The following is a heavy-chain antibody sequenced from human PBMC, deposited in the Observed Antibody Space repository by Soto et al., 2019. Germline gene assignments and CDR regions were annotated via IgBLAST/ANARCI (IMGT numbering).Heavy chain of an antibody. V-gene: IGHV1-69*08. CDR3: ARDCSSTGCYSYP. CDR2: IIPILGIA. J-gene: IGHJ5*02. D-gene: IGHD2-2*01. CDR1: GGTFSSYT. Sequence: QVQLVQSGAEVKKPGSSVKVSCKASGGTFSSYTISWVRQAPGQGLEWMGRIIPILGIANYAQKFQGRVTITADKSTGTAYMELSSLRSEDTAVYYWARDCSSTGCYSYPWGQGTLVTVSS.